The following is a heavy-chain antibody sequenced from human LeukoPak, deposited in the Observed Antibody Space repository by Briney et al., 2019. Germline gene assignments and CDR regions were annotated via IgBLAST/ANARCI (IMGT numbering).Heavy chain of an antibody. J-gene: IGHJ5*02. Sequence: SEILSLTCTVSGGSISSYYWSWIRQTPGKGLEWIGYIYYSGSTNFNPSLKSRVTISVDTSKNQFSLKLSSVTAADTAVYYCARRPYITMVQGVITGPFDPWGQGTLVTVSS. D-gene: IGHD3-10*01. CDR2: IYYSGST. V-gene: IGHV4-59*12. CDR3: ARRPYITMVQGVITGPFDP. CDR1: GGSISSYY.